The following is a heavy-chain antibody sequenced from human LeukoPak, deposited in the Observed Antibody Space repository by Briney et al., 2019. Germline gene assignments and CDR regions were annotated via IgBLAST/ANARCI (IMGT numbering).Heavy chain of an antibody. CDR1: GYTFTGYY. CDR2: IIPILGIA. CDR3: ARDLWMPDSLGYSSGWYGGDFDY. Sequence: ASVKVSCKASGYTFTGYYMHWVRQAPGQGLEWMGRIIPILGIANYAQKFQGRVTITADKSTSTAYMELSSLRSEDTAVYYCARDLWMPDSLGYSSGWYGGDFDYWGQGTLVTVSS. V-gene: IGHV1-69*04. D-gene: IGHD6-19*01. J-gene: IGHJ4*02.